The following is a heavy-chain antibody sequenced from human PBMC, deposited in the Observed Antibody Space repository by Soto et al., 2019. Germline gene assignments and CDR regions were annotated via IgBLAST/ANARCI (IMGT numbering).Heavy chain of an antibody. Sequence: QVQLVQSGAEVKKPGSSVKVSCKASGGTFSSYAISWVRQAPGQGLEWMGGIIPIFGTANYAQKFQGRVTITADESTSTAYMELSSLRSEDTAVYYCARSKQQLDPYYYYYGMDVWGQGTTVTVSS. CDR2: IIPIFGTA. J-gene: IGHJ6*02. CDR3: ARSKQQLDPYYYYYGMDV. CDR1: GGTFSSYA. V-gene: IGHV1-69*01. D-gene: IGHD6-13*01.